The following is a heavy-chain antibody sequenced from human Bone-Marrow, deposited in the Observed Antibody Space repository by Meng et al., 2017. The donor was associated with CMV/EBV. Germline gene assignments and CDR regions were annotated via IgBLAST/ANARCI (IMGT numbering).Heavy chain of an antibody. V-gene: IGHV3-30*04. CDR1: GFTFSSYP. CDR3: ARVSYDFWSGYSAHLHTDYGMDV. D-gene: IGHD3-3*01. J-gene: IGHJ6*02. CDR2: ISYDGRVR. Sequence: GGSLRLSCAASGFTFSSYPVHWVRQAPGKGLEWVAVISYDGRVRYHADPVKGRFTISRDDSKNTLYLQMDSLRVEDTAVYYCARVSYDFWSGYSAHLHTDYGMDVWGQGTTVTVSS.